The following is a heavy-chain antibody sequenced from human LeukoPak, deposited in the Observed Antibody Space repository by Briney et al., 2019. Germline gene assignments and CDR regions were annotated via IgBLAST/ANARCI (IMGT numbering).Heavy chain of an antibody. J-gene: IGHJ6*03. CDR1: GFTFSSYS. Sequence: GGSLRLSCAASGFTFSSYSMNWVRQAPGKGLEWVSSISSSSSYIYYADSMKGRFTISRDNAKNSLYLQMNSLRAEDTAVYYCAADDSKGYYYYMDVWGKGTTVTVSS. CDR2: ISSSSSYI. D-gene: IGHD3-22*01. CDR3: AADDSKGYYYYMDV. V-gene: IGHV3-21*06.